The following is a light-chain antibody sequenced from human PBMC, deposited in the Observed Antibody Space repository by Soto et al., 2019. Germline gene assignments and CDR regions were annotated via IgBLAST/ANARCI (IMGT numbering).Light chain of an antibody. CDR3: SSYSSPSPRYV. CDR2: DVS. Sequence: QSALTQPASVSGSPGQSITISCTGTTSDVGGYNYVSWYQQHPGKAPKLMIYDVSNRPSGVSNRFSGYKSGNTASLTISGIQAEDEADYYCSSYSSPSPRYVFGTGTKLTVL. V-gene: IGLV2-14*01. J-gene: IGLJ1*01. CDR1: TSDVGGYNY.